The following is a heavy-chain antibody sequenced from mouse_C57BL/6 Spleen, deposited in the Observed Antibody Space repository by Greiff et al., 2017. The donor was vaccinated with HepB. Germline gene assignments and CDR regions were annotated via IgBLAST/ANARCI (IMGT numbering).Heavy chain of an antibody. CDR2: ISSGSSTI. Sequence: EVHLVESGGGLVKPGGSLKLSCAASGFTFSDYGMHWVRQAPEKGLEWVAYISSGSSTIYYADTVKGRFTISRYNAKNTLFLQMTSLRSEDSAMYYCARPGTYYGYDRCYAMDYWGQGTSVTVSS. D-gene: IGHD2-9*01. J-gene: IGHJ4*01. CDR1: GFTFSDYG. CDR3: ARPGTYYGYDRCYAMDY. V-gene: IGHV5-17*01.